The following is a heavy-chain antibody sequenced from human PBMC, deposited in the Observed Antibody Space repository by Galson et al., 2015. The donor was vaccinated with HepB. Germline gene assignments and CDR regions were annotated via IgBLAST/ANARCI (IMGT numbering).Heavy chain of an antibody. CDR1: GFTFSSYG. V-gene: IGHV3-33*01. Sequence: LRLSCAASGFTFSSYGMHWVRQAPGKGLEWVAVIWYDGSNKYYADSVKGRFTISRDNSKNTLYLQMNSLRAEDTAVYYCARQGLDGDYFDYWGQGTLVTVSS. J-gene: IGHJ4*02. CDR3: ARQGLDGDYFDY. D-gene: IGHD3/OR15-3a*01. CDR2: IWYDGSNK.